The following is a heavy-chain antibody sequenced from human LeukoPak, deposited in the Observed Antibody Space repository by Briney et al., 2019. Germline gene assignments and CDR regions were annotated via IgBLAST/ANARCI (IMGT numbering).Heavy chain of an antibody. CDR3: ARGPYGSGSYSYLPFDN. CDR2: TIPIFGTA. V-gene: IGHV1-69*01. Sequence: ASVKVSCKASGGTFSSYAISWVRQAPGQGLEWMGGTIPIFGTANYAQKFQGRVTITADESTITAYMELSSLRSEDTAVYYCARGPYGSGSYSYLPFDNWGQGTLVTVSS. CDR1: GGTFSSYA. J-gene: IGHJ4*02. D-gene: IGHD3-10*01.